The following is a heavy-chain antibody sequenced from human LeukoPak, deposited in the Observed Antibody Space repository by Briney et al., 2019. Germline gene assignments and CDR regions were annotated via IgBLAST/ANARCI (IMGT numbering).Heavy chain of an antibody. Sequence: PGGSLRLSCAASGFTFSNAWMSWVRQAPGKGLEWAGRIKSKTDGGTTDYAAPVKGRFTISRDDSKNTLYLQMNSLKTEDTAVYYCTTDQSHRGYDPGYFDYWGQGILVTVSS. CDR2: IKSKTDGGTT. CDR1: GFTFSNAW. J-gene: IGHJ4*02. CDR3: TTDQSHRGYDPGYFDY. D-gene: IGHD5-12*01. V-gene: IGHV3-15*01.